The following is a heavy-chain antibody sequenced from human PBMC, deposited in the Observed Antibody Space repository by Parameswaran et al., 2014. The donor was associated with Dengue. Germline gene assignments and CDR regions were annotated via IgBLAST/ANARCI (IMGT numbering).Heavy chain of an antibody. CDR3: ASGYYDSSGYYHFDY. D-gene: IGHD3-22*01. J-gene: IGHJ4*01. Sequence: VRQMPGKGLEWMGIIYPGDSDTRYSPSFQGQVTISADKSISTAYLQWSSLRASDTAMYYCASGYYDSSGYYHFDYWARNPGHRLL. V-gene: IGHV5-51*01. CDR2: IYPGDSDT.